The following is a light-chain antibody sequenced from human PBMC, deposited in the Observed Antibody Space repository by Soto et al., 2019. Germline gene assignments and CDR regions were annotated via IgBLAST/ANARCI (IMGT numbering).Light chain of an antibody. CDR1: QDISRF. CDR2: LAT. V-gene: IGKV1-17*03. CDR3: LHYHSYPRT. J-gene: IGKJ1*01. Sequence: DIPMTQSPSAVSASVGDRVTITCRASQDISRFLAWFQQNPGKVPKRLVYLATALQNGAPSRFSGSGSGTEFTLTITGLQPEDFATYYCLHYHSYPRTFGRGTKVEIK.